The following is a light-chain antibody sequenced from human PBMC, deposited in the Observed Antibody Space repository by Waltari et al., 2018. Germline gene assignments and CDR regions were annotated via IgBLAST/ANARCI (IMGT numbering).Light chain of an antibody. CDR3: QQYDISPLT. CDR2: DTS. J-gene: IGKJ4*01. CDR1: QTVRATY. V-gene: IGKV3-20*01. Sequence: EIVLTQSPGTLSLSPGERATLSCRASQTVRATYLAWYQKKPGQAPTLVIHDTSSRATGIPDRFSGSGSGTDFSLTISSLEPEDFAVYYCQQYDISPLTFGGGTKVETK.